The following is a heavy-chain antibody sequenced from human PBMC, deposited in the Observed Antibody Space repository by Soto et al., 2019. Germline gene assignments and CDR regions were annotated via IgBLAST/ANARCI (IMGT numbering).Heavy chain of an antibody. CDR3: ARDTAMVS. J-gene: IGHJ4*02. Sequence: QVQLVESGGGVVQPGRSLRLYCAASGFTFSSYGMHWVRQAPGKGLEWVAIIWFDGSKKYYADSVKGRFIISRDNSKNTLYLQMNSLRVEDTAVYYCARDTAMVSWGQGTLVTVSS. CDR1: GFTFSSYG. D-gene: IGHD5-18*01. V-gene: IGHV3-33*01. CDR2: IWFDGSKK.